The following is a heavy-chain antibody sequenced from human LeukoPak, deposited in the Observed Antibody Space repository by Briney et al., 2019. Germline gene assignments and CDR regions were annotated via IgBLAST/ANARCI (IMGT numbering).Heavy chain of an antibody. Sequence: PGRSLRLSCAASGFTFSSYGMHWVRQAPGKGLEWVAVIWYDGSNKYYAGSVKGRFTISRDNSKNTLYLQMNSLRAEDTAVYYCARQGYSSSSGGWFDPWGQGTLVTVSS. CDR2: IWYDGSNK. D-gene: IGHD6-6*01. J-gene: IGHJ5*02. CDR3: ARQGYSSSSGGWFDP. CDR1: GFTFSSYG. V-gene: IGHV3-33*01.